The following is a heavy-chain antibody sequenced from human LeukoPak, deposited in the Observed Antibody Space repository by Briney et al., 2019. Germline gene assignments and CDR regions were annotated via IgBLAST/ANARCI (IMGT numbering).Heavy chain of an antibody. D-gene: IGHD1-14*01. V-gene: IGHV3-21*01. CDR2: ISSSSSYI. Sequence: GGSLRLSCAASGFTFSRYWMTWVRQAPGKGLEWVSSISSSSSYIYYADSVKGRFTISRDNAKNSLYLQMNSLRAEDTAVYYCASPDPMDYWGQGTLVTVSS. CDR1: GFTFSRYW. CDR3: ASPDPMDY. J-gene: IGHJ4*02.